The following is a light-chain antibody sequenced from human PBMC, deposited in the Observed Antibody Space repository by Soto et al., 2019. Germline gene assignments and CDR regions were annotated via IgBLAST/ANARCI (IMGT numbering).Light chain of an antibody. CDR2: VAS. Sequence: EIVMTQSPATLSVSPGERATLSCRASQSVGGNFAGYQQKPGQTPKLLIYVASTRATGIPARFSGSGSGTEFTLTISSLQSEDFAVYYCQQYNVWPLTFGGGTKVEFK. J-gene: IGKJ4*01. CDR3: QQYNVWPLT. V-gene: IGKV3-15*01. CDR1: QSVGGN.